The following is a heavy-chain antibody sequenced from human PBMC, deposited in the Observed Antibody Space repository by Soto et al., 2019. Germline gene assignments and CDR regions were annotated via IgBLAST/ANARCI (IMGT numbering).Heavy chain of an antibody. V-gene: IGHV4-39*01. CDR3: ARLEGLATISYYFDF. J-gene: IGHJ4*02. D-gene: IGHD3-9*01. CDR1: DDSINSDKYY. CDR2: IYYRGNA. Sequence: NPSETLSLTCSLSDDSINSDKYYCSWLRQPPGKGLEWIGSIYYRGNAYYNPSLQTRVTISLDKSKSQFSLKLNSVTAADSAVYFCARLEGLATISYYFDFWGPGALVTVS.